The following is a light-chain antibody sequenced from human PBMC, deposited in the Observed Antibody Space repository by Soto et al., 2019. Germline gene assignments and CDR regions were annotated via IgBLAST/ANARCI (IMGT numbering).Light chain of an antibody. Sequence: IVLTQSPATLSLSPVERATLSCMASQSVSSYLAWYQQKPGQAPRLLIYGASNRATGIPARFSGSGSGTDFTLTISSLEPEDFVVYYCQQRSSWPLITFGQGTRLEIK. J-gene: IGKJ5*01. CDR1: QSVSSY. V-gene: IGKV3-11*01. CDR2: GAS. CDR3: QQRSSWPLIT.